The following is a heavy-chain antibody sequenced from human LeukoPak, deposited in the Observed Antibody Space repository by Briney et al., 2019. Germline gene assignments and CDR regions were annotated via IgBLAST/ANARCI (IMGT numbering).Heavy chain of an antibody. CDR2: ISGSGGRT. CDR3: ASQGYSCGWLDY. V-gene: IGHV3-23*01. CDR1: GFTFSSYA. D-gene: IGHD6-19*01. J-gene: IGHJ4*02. Sequence: PGGSARLSCAASGFTFSSYAMSWVRQAPGKGLEWVSTISGSGGRTYYVDSVKGRFTISRDNSKNTLYLQMNSLRDEDTAVYYCASQGYSCGWLDYWGQGTLVTVSS.